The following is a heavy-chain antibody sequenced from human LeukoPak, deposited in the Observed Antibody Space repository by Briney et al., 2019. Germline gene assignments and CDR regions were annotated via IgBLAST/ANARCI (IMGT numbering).Heavy chain of an antibody. CDR1: GFTLRSYV. D-gene: IGHD1-26*01. V-gene: IGHV3-48*01. CDR3: ARDLQWELHYYYYMDV. J-gene: IGHJ6*03. CDR2: ISSSSTI. Sequence: PGGSLRLSCAASGFTLRSYVMSWVRQAPGKGLEWVSYISSSSTIYYADSVKGRFTISRDNAKNSLYLQMNSLRAEDTAVYYCARDLQWELHYYYYMDVWGKGTTVTVSS.